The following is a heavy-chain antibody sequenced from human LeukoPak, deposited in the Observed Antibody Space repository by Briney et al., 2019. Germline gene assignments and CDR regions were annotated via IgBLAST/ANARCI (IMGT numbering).Heavy chain of an antibody. D-gene: IGHD4-11*01. V-gene: IGHV3-21*01. CDR1: GFTFSSYS. J-gene: IGHJ2*01. CDR3: ARDLHTVTNFYWYSDL. Sequence: GGSLRLSCAASGFTFSSYSMNWVRQAPGKGLEWVSSISSSSSYIYYADSVKGRFTISRDNAKNSLYLQMNSLRAEDTAVYYCARDLHTVTNFYWYSDLWGRGTLVTVSS. CDR2: ISSSSSYI.